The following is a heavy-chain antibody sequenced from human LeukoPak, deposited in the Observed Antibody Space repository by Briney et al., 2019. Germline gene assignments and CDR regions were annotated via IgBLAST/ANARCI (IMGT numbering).Heavy chain of an antibody. V-gene: IGHV4-31*03. CDR3: ARDCSGGSCYGAFDI. CDR1: GGSISSGGYY. J-gene: IGHJ3*02. CDR2: IYYSGST. D-gene: IGHD2-15*01. Sequence: SETLSLTCTVSGGSISSGGYYWSWIRQHPGKGLEWIGYIYYSGSTYYNPSLKSRVTISVDTSKNQFSLKLSSVTATDTAVYYCARDCSGGSCYGAFDIWGQGTMVTVSS.